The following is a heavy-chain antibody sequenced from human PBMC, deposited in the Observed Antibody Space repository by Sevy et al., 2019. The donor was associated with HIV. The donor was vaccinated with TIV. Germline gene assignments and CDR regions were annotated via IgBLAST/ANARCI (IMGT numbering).Heavy chain of an antibody. CDR1: GYTFTGDY. J-gene: IGHJ6*02. V-gene: IGHV1-2*06. CDR2: VFPNSGGT. CDR3: ARDGGGGTTNSGMDV. Sequence: ASVKVSCKASGYTFTGDYLHWVRQAPGHGLEWMGRVFPNSGGTNYAQKFQGMVTMTRDTSISTAYMELSRLRSDDTAVYYCARDGGGGTTNSGMDVWGQGTTVTVSS. D-gene: IGHD1-7*01.